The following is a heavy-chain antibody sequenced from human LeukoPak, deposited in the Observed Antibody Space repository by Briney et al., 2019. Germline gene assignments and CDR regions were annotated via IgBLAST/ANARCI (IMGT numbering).Heavy chain of an antibody. CDR3: AREPRDGYCSSTSCQSGLEY. J-gene: IGHJ4*02. CDR1: GGSISSGGYY. V-gene: IGHV4-30-2*01. D-gene: IGHD2-2*01. Sequence: PSETLSLTCTVSGGSISSGGYYWSWIRQPPGKGLEWIGHIYHSGSTYYNPSLKSRVTISVDRSKNQFSLKLSSVTAADTAVYYCAREPRDGYCSSTSCQSGLEYWGQGTLVTVSS. CDR2: IYHSGST.